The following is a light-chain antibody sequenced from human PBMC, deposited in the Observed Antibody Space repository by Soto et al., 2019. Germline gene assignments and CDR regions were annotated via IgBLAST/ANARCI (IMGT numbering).Light chain of an antibody. Sequence: EIVLTQSPGTLSLSPVEIATLSCSASHTISSSYLAWYQQKPGQAPRRLIFGASSRATGIPDRFSGSGSGTDFTLTISRLEPEDFAVYYCQQYGSSPSTFGQGTKVDI. CDR1: HTISSSY. V-gene: IGKV3-20*01. CDR2: GAS. J-gene: IGKJ1*01. CDR3: QQYGSSPST.